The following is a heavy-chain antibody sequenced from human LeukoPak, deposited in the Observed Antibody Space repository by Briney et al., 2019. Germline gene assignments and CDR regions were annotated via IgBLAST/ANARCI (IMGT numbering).Heavy chain of an antibody. J-gene: IGHJ5*02. CDR3: ASSPRCSGGSCYRFQAWFDP. Sequence: PSETLSLTCAVYGGSFSGYYWSWIRQPPGKGLEWIGEINHSGSTNYNPSLKSRVTISVDTSKNQFSLKLSSVTAADTAVYYCASSPRCSGGSCYRFQAWFDPWGQGTLVTVSS. D-gene: IGHD2-15*01. V-gene: IGHV4-34*01. CDR1: GGSFSGYY. CDR2: INHSGST.